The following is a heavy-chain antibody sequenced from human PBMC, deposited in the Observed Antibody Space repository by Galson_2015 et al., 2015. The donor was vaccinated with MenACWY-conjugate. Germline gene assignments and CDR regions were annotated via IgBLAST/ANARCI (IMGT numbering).Heavy chain of an antibody. CDR1: GGIFSSYT. V-gene: IGHV1-69*04. CDR2: LIPIFDIT. J-gene: IGHJ4*01. D-gene: IGHD2-21*01. CDR3: AREPVIRDVLLDY. Sequence: SVKVSCKASGGIFSSYTIGWVRQAPGQRLEWMGSLIPIFDITNYAQQIQGRVTFNADKSTGTAHMELRSLRYGDTGIYYCAREPVIRDVLLDYCGHGTLVTFS.